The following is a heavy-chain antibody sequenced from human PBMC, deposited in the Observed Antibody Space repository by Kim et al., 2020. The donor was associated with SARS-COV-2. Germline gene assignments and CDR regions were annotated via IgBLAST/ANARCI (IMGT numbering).Heavy chain of an antibody. CDR3: ARDMLWEQLGTMWGKPFDY. D-gene: IGHD3-16*01. CDR1: GYTFTSYG. CDR2: ISAYNGNT. V-gene: IGHV1-18*01. J-gene: IGHJ4*02. Sequence: ASVKVSCKASGYTFTSYGISWVRQAPGQGLEWMGWISAYNGNTNYAQKLQGRVTMTTDTSTSTAYMELRSLRSDDTAVYYCARDMLWEQLGTMWGKPFDYWGQGTLVTVSS.